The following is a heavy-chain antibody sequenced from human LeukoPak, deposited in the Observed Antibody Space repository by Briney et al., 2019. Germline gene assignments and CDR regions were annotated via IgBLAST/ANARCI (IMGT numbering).Heavy chain of an antibody. V-gene: IGHV3-30-3*01. J-gene: IGHJ6*02. CDR1: GFTFSSYA. D-gene: IGHD3-3*01. Sequence: GGSLRLSCAASGFTFSSYAMHWVRQAPGKGLEWVAVISYDGSNKYYADSVKGRFTISRDNSKNTLYLQMNSLRAEDTAVYYCGREIATIFGVAENGMDVWGQGTTVTVSS. CDR3: GREIATIFGVAENGMDV. CDR2: ISYDGSNK.